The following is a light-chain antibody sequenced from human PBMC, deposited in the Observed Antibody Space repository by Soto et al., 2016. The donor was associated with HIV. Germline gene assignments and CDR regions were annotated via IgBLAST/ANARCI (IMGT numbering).Light chain of an antibody. CDR2: KDN. V-gene: IGLV3-1*01. Sequence: SYEVTQAPSVSVALGQTASITCSGDKLGEKYVCWYQKKAGQSPVVVIYKDNIRPSGIPERFSGFNSGNTATLTISGTQVVDEADYYCQVWDSGTPWMIFGGGTRLTVL. CDR1: KLGEKY. CDR3: QVWDSGTPWMI. J-gene: IGLJ2*01.